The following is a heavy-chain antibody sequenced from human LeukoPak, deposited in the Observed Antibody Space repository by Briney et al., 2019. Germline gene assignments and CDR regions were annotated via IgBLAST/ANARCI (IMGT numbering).Heavy chain of an antibody. V-gene: IGHV1-2*02. CDR1: GYTFTGYY. CDR3: ARDSRRYCSSTSCYAGPPGYYYYGMDV. J-gene: IGHJ6*02. Sequence: ASVKVSCKASGYTFTGYYMHWVRQAPGQGLEWMGWINPNSGGTNYAQKFQGRVTMTRDTSISTAYMELSRLRSDDTAVYYCARDSRRYCSSTSCYAGPPGYYYYGMDVWGQGTTVTVSS. CDR2: INPNSGGT. D-gene: IGHD2-2*01.